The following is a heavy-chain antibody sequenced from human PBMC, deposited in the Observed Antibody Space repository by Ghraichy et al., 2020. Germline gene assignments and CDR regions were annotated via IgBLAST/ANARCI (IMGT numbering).Heavy chain of an antibody. J-gene: IGHJ3*02. Sequence: SQTLSLTCTVSGGSISSYYWSWIRQPPGKGLEWIGYIYYSGSTNYNPSLKSRVTISVDTSKNQFSLKLSSVTAADTAVYYCARESIAARPSAFDIWGQGTMVTVSS. CDR3: ARESIAARPSAFDI. CDR2: IYYSGST. V-gene: IGHV4-59*01. D-gene: IGHD6-6*01. CDR1: GGSISSYY.